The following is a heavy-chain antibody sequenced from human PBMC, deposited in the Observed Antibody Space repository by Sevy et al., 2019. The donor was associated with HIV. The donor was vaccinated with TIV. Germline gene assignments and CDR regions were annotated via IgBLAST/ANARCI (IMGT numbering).Heavy chain of an antibody. V-gene: IGHV3-33*01. D-gene: IGHD4-17*01. CDR1: GFTFSSFG. J-gene: IGHJ4*01. CDR3: ARDLEFYDHGDYGPAFMPDF. Sequence: GGSLRLSCAASGFTFSSFGMHWVRQAPGKGLEWLAVIWFDGSNTYYADSVRGRFTISRDIAKNTLNLQMNSLRVEDTAVYYCARDLEFYDHGDYGPAFMPDFWGHGTLVTVSS. CDR2: IWFDGSNT.